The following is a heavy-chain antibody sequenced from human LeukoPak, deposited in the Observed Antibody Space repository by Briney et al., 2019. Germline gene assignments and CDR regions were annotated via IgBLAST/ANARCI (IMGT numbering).Heavy chain of an antibody. Sequence: PGGSLRLSCAASGFTFGSYGMHWVRQAPGKGLEWVAVIWYDGSNKYYADSVKGRFTISRDNSKNTLYLQMNSLRAEDTAVYYCARERRCSSTSCSYYFDYWGQGTLSPSPQ. D-gene: IGHD2-2*01. CDR3: ARERRCSSTSCSYYFDY. J-gene: IGHJ4*02. V-gene: IGHV3-33*01. CDR2: IWYDGSNK. CDR1: GFTFGSYG.